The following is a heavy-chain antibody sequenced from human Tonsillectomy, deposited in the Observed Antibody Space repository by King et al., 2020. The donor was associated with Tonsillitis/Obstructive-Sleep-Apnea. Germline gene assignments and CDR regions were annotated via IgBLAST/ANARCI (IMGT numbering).Heavy chain of an antibody. Sequence: VQLPQWGAGLLKPSETLSLTCAVSGGSFSGYYWSWIRQPPGKGLEWIGEINHSGSTNYNPSLKSRVTISVDTSKNQFSLKLSSVTAADTAVYYCARVRRILRFLEWLPSIDYWGQGTLVTVSS. CDR1: GGSFSGYY. CDR3: ARVRRILRFLEWLPSIDY. D-gene: IGHD3-3*01. CDR2: INHSGST. J-gene: IGHJ4*02. V-gene: IGHV4-34*01.